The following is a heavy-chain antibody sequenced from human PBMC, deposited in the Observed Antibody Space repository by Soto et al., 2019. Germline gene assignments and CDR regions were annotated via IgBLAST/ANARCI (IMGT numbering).Heavy chain of an antibody. CDR3: TTKLWFGDTPYGMDV. J-gene: IGHJ6*02. CDR1: GFTFSNAW. Sequence: GGSLRLSCAASGFTFSNAWMSWVRQAPGKGLEWVGRIKSKTDGGTTDYAAPVKGRFTISRDDSKNTLYLQMNSLKTEDTAVCYCTTKLWFGDTPYGMDVWGQGTTVTVSS. V-gene: IGHV3-15*01. D-gene: IGHD3-10*01. CDR2: IKSKTDGGTT.